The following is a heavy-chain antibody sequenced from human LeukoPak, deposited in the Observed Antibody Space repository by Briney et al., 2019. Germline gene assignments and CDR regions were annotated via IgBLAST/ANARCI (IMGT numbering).Heavy chain of an antibody. J-gene: IGHJ4*02. CDR1: GYTFTGYY. CDR2: INPNSGGT. CDR3: ATTKQQLVRGYFDD. Sequence: ASVKVSCKASGYTFTGYYMHWVRQAPGQGLEWMGWINPNSGGTNYAQKFQGRVTMTRDTSISTAYMELSRLRSDDTAVYYCATTKQQLVRGYFDDWGQGTLVTVSS. D-gene: IGHD6-13*01. V-gene: IGHV1-2*02.